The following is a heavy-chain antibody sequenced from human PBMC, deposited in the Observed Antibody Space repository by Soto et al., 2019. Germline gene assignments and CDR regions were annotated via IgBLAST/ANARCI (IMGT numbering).Heavy chain of an antibody. Sequence: QVQLVQSGAEVKKPGSSVKVSCKASGGTFSSYTISWVRQAPGQGLEWMGRIIPILGIANYAQKFQGRVTITADKSTSTAYMELSSLRSEDTAVYYCASGCSSTSCRSRFDPWGQGTLVTVSS. V-gene: IGHV1-69*02. CDR1: GGTFSSYT. D-gene: IGHD2-2*01. J-gene: IGHJ5*02. CDR3: ASGCSSTSCRSRFDP. CDR2: IIPILGIA.